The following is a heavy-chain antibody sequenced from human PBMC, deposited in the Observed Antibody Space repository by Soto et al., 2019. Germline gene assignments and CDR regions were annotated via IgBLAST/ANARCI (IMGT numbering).Heavy chain of an antibody. CDR1: GFTFSSYS. CDR2: ISSSSSYI. Sequence: EVQLVESGGGLVKPGGSLRLSCAASGFTFSSYSMNWVRQAPGKGLEWVSSISSSSSYIYYADSVKGRFTISRDNAKNSLYLQMNSLRAEDTAVYYCARWERDSSSPGWFDPWGPGTLVTVSS. V-gene: IGHV3-21*01. CDR3: ARWERDSSSPGWFDP. J-gene: IGHJ5*02. D-gene: IGHD6-6*01.